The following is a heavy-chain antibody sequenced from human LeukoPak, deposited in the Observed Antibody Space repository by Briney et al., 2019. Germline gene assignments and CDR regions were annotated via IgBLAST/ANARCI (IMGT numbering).Heavy chain of an antibody. D-gene: IGHD3-22*01. CDR1: GFTFSSYS. CDR2: ISSSSSTI. Sequence: PVGSLRLSCAASGFTFSSYSMSWVRQAPGKGLEWVSYISSSSSTIYYADSVKGRFTISRDNAKNSLYLQMNSLRAEDTAVYYCARDRTLIRWGQGTLVTVSS. V-gene: IGHV3-48*01. J-gene: IGHJ4*02. CDR3: ARDRTLIR.